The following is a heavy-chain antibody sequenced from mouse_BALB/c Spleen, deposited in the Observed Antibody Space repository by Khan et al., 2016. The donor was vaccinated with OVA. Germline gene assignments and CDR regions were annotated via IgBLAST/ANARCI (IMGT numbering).Heavy chain of an antibody. Sequence: VQLKESGPGLVKPSQSLSLTCTVTGYSITSGYAWNWIRQFPGNKLEWMGYISYSGVTSYTPSLKSRISITRDTSKHQFFLQLNSVTTEDTATYYCARGNYYGYYFDYWGQGTTLTVSS. J-gene: IGHJ2*01. CDR1: GYSITSGYA. V-gene: IGHV3-2*02. CDR3: ARGNYYGYYFDY. CDR2: ISYSGVT. D-gene: IGHD1-1*01.